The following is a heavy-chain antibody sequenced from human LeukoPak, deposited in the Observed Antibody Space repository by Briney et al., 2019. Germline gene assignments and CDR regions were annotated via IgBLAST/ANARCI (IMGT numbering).Heavy chain of an antibody. CDR2: ISYDGSNK. D-gene: IGHD3-22*01. Sequence: GGSLRLSCAASGFTFSSYAMHWVRQAPGKGLEWVAVISYDGSNKYYADSVKGRFTTSRDNSKNTLYLQMNSLRAEDTAVYYCARDRSRYYDSSGLLDYWGQGTLVTVSS. CDR3: ARDRSRYYDSSGLLDY. V-gene: IGHV3-30-3*01. J-gene: IGHJ4*02. CDR1: GFTFSSYA.